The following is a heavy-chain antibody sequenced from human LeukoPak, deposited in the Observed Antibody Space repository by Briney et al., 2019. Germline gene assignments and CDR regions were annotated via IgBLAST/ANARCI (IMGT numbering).Heavy chain of an antibody. D-gene: IGHD3-22*01. CDR2: IYYSGST. CDR1: GGSISSHY. J-gene: IGHJ4*02. Sequence: SETLSLTCTVSGGSISSHYWSWIRQPPGMGLEWIGYIYYSGSTNYNPSLKSRVTISVDTSKNQFSLKLSSVTAADTAVYYCAGVNYYDSSGYYSFDYWGQGTLVTVSS. CDR3: AGVNYYDSSGYYSFDY. V-gene: IGHV4-59*11.